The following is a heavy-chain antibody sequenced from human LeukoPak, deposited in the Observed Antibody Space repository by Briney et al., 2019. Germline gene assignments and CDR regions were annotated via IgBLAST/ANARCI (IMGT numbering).Heavy chain of an antibody. CDR1: GYTLTGSY. CDR3: ARQIFGVVIVFDY. CDR2: INPNSGGT. D-gene: IGHD3-3*01. Sequence: GASVKVSCKASGYTLTGSYMHSVRQAPGQGLEWMGWINPNSGGTNYAQKFQGRVTMTRDTSISTAYMELSRLRSDDTAVYYCARQIFGVVIVFDYWGQGTLVTVSS. J-gene: IGHJ4*02. V-gene: IGHV1-2*02.